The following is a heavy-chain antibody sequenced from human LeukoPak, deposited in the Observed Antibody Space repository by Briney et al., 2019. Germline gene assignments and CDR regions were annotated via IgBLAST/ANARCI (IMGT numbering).Heavy chain of an antibody. CDR2: ISWNRGSI. Sequence: PGGSLRLSCAASGFTFDDYAMHWVRHAPGKGLEWVSGISWNRGSIGYADSVKGRFTISRDNAKNSLYLQMSSLRAEDTALYYCAKDIKGGSSWYAFDYWGQGTLVTVSS. CDR1: GFTFDDYA. D-gene: IGHD6-13*01. CDR3: AKDIKGGSSWYAFDY. V-gene: IGHV3-9*01. J-gene: IGHJ4*02.